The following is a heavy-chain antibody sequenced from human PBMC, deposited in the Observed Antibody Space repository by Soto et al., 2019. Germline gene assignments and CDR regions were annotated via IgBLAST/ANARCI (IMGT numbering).Heavy chain of an antibody. CDR3: AKGASSYYITHLDY. Sequence: EVQLVESGGGLVQPGRSLRLSCAVSGFTFDDYALHWVRQAPGKGLEWVSAISWNSGSIDYADSVKGRFTISRDNAKNSLYLQMNSLRPEDTALYYCAKGASSYYITHLDYWGQGTLVTVSS. CDR1: GFTFDDYA. D-gene: IGHD3-22*01. V-gene: IGHV3-9*01. J-gene: IGHJ4*02. CDR2: ISWNSGSI.